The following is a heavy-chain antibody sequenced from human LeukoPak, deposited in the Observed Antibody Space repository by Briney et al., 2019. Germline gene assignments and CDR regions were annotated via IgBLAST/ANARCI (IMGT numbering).Heavy chain of an antibody. CDR2: ISPNSGGT. V-gene: IGHV1-2*02. Sequence: ASVKVSCKASGYTFTSYYMHWVRQAPGQGLEWMGWISPNSGGTNYAQKFQGRVTMTRDTSISTAYMELSRLRSDDTAVYYCARMYSGSYVFDYWGQGTLVTVS. D-gene: IGHD1-26*01. CDR1: GYTFTSYY. J-gene: IGHJ4*02. CDR3: ARMYSGSYVFDY.